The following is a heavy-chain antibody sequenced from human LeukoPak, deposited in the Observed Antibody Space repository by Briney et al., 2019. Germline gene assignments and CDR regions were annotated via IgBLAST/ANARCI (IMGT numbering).Heavy chain of an antibody. J-gene: IGHJ4*02. CDR2: IYPGDSDT. CDR3: ARRWGSYLGTYYTDY. D-gene: IGHD1-26*01. V-gene: IGHV5-51*01. Sequence: GESLKIFCKGSGYSFTSYWIGWVRQMPGKGLEGRGIIYPGDSDTIYSPSCEGQVTIPASKFISSAYLQWSRLTAADTAMYYCARRWGSYLGTYYTDYGSQGTLVTVHS. CDR1: GYSFTSYW.